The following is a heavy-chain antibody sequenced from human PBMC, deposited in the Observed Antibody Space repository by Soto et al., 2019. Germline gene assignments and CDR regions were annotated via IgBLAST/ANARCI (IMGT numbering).Heavy chain of an antibody. V-gene: IGHV4-31*03. CDR2: IYYTGRT. Sequence: PSETLSLTCTVSGGSISSGGYYSSWIRQRPGKGLDWIGYIYYTGRTYYNPSLQSRVTISVDTSKNQFSLNLKSVTAADTAVYYCAVSPSSINFDFWGQGTLVTVSS. J-gene: IGHJ4*02. CDR3: AVSPSSINFDF. D-gene: IGHD3-10*01. CDR1: GGSISSGGYY.